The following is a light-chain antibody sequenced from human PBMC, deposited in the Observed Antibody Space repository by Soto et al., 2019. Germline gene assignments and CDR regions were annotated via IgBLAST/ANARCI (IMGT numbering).Light chain of an antibody. CDR3: QQYNSYPFT. Sequence: DIQMTQSPSTLSASVGDRVTITCRASQSISSWLAWYQQKPGKAPKLLIYEASILESGVPSRFSGSGSGKYFPLTISSLQPDDFATYCCQQYNSYPFTFGPGTKVDIK. V-gene: IGKV1-5*03. CDR2: EAS. CDR1: QSISSW. J-gene: IGKJ3*01.